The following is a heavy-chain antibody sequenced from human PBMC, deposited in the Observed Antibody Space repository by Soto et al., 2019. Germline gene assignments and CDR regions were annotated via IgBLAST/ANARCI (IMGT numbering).Heavy chain of an antibody. CDR2: IYYSGST. CDR1: GGSISSSSYY. V-gene: IGHV4-39*01. D-gene: IGHD3-16*02. J-gene: IGHJ4*02. Sequence: PSETLSLTCTVSGGSISSSSYYWGWIRQPPGKGLEWIGSIYYSGSTYYNPSLKSRVTISVDTSKNQFSLKLSSVTAADTAVYYCARLCRKDDYIWGSYRSSFDYWGQGTLVTVSS. CDR3: ARLCRKDDYIWGSYRSSFDY.